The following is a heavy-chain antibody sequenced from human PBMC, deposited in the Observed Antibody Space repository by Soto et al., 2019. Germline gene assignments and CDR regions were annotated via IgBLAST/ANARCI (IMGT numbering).Heavy chain of an antibody. CDR2: IYYSGST. CDR1: GDSISSGGYY. Sequence: QVQLQESGPGLVKPSQTLSLICTVSGDSISSGGYYWSWLRQHPGKGLEWIGYIYYSGSTYYNPSLKSRVTISVDTSQNQFSLKLSSVTAADTAVYYCARVISGRGVFGVDSWGQGTLVTVSS. CDR3: ARVISGRGVFGVDS. D-gene: IGHD6-19*01. J-gene: IGHJ4*02. V-gene: IGHV4-31*03.